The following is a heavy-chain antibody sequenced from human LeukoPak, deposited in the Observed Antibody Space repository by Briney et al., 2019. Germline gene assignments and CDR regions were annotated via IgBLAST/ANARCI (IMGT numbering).Heavy chain of an antibody. CDR3: TRDTIPLDSYSYGYNYGMDV. CDR2: IRSKAYGGTT. J-gene: IGHJ6*02. D-gene: IGHD5-18*01. Sequence: GGSLRLSCAASGFTFSSYAMSWVPQAPGKGLEWVGFIRSKAYGGTTEYAASVKGRFTISRDDSKSIAYLQMNSLKTEDTAVYYCTRDTIPLDSYSYGYNYGMDVWGQGTTVTVSS. V-gene: IGHV3-49*04. CDR1: GFTFSSYA.